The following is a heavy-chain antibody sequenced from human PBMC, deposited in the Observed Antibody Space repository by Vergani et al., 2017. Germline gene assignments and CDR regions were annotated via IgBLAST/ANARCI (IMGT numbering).Heavy chain of an antibody. D-gene: IGHD3-22*01. CDR2: INPNSGGT. V-gene: IGHV1-2*02. J-gene: IGHJ5*02. CDR1: GYTFTSYY. CDR3: AREGTYDANTENWFDP. Sequence: QVQLVQSGAEVKKPGASVKVSCKASGYTFTSYYMHWVRQAPGQGLEWMGIINPNSGGTNYAQKFQGRVTMTRDTSISTAYMELSRLRSDDTAVYYCAREGTYDANTENWFDPWGQGTLVTVSS.